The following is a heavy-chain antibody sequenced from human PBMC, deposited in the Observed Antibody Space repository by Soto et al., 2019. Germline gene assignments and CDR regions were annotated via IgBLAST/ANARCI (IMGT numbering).Heavy chain of an antibody. Sequence: EVQLLDSGGGLVQPGGSLRLSCTXSGFTFSDYAMSWVRQPPGKGLEWVSVISAGGSTYYADSVKGRFTVSRANSKNTLYRQMNSLRAEDTAVYYCANVPIWCSSTSCYTEGFDYWGQGTLVTFSS. CDR3: ANVPIWCSSTSCYTEGFDY. J-gene: IGHJ4*02. V-gene: IGHV3-23*01. CDR1: GFTFSDYA. CDR2: ISAGGST. D-gene: IGHD2-2*02.